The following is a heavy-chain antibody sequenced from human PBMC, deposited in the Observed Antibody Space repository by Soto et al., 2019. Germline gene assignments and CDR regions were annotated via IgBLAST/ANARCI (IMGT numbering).Heavy chain of an antibody. D-gene: IGHD6-13*01. CDR2: ISYDGSNK. CDR3: ARVLVGVAAAHYYGMDV. V-gene: IGHV3-30-3*01. Sequence: GGSLRLSCAASGFTFSSYAMHWVRQAPGKGLEWVAVISYDGSNKYYADSVKGRFTISRDNSKNTLYLQMNSLRAEDTAVYYYARVLVGVAAAHYYGMDVWGQGTTVTVSS. CDR1: GFTFSSYA. J-gene: IGHJ6*02.